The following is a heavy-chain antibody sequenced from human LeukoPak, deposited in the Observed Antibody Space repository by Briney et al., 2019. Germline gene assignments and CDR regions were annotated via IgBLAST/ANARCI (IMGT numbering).Heavy chain of an antibody. CDR2: ISSSSSTI. D-gene: IGHD3-22*01. CDR3: ARGKYYYDSSGYMRNDY. V-gene: IGHV3-48*04. Sequence: PGGSLRLSCAASGFTFSSCSMNWVRQAPGKGLEWVSYISSSSSTIYYADSVKGRFTISRDNAKNSLYLQMNSLRAEDTAVYYCARGKYYYDSSGYMRNDYWGQGTLVTVSS. CDR1: GFTFSSCS. J-gene: IGHJ4*02.